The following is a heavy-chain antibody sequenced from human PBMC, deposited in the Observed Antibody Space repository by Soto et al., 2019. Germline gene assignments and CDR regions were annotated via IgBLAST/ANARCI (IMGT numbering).Heavy chain of an antibody. V-gene: IGHV3-30*04. Sequence: PGGSLRVSCAAAGFTFSSYAMHWVRQAPGKGLEWVAVISYDGSNKYYADSVKGRFTISRDNSKNTLYLQMNSLRAEDTAVYYCAKDLLVVGATPAYYWGQGTLVTVSS. CDR3: AKDLLVVGATPAYY. D-gene: IGHD1-26*01. CDR2: ISYDGSNK. CDR1: GFTFSSYA. J-gene: IGHJ4*02.